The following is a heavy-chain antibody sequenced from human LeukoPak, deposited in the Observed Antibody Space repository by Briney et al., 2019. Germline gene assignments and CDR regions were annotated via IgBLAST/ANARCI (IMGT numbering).Heavy chain of an antibody. Sequence: PGGSLRLSCVASGFSFSDSVIHWVRQPPGKGLEWVSGISWNSGSIDYADSVKGRFTISRDNAKNSLYLQMNSLRVEDTAFYYCAKDNRRHYTSGPNPDSLHWGQGALVTVSS. CDR1: GFSFSDSV. CDR2: ISWNSGSI. CDR3: AKDNRRHYTSGPNPDSLH. D-gene: IGHD6-19*01. J-gene: IGHJ4*02. V-gene: IGHV3-9*01.